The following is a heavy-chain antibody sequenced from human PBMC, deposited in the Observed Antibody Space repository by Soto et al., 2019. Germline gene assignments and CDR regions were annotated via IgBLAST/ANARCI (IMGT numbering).Heavy chain of an antibody. CDR2: ITSSGGNA. J-gene: IGHJ6*03. D-gene: IGHD3-16*01. CDR1: GFSFKDYY. V-gene: IGHV3-11*01. Sequence: PGGSLRLSCAASGFSFKDYYMTWMRQTPEKGLEGISTITSSGGNAYYAASVKGRVTISRDNAHNSLYLQMSGLRAEDTALYYCARDTYPNYVKYRAIWGKGSPV. CDR3: ARDTYPNYVKYRAI.